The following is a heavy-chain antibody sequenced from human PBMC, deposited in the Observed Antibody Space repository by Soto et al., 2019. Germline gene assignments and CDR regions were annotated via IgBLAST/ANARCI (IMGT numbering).Heavy chain of an antibody. D-gene: IGHD1-20*01. V-gene: IGHV3-23*01. CDR3: AKGSYTSNWFYFVS. CDR1: GFTFSIYA. CDR2: ISGAGETT. Sequence: GGSLRLSCAVSGFTFSIYAMSWVRQAPGKGLEWVSSISGAGETTYYEDSVKGRFTISRDNSKNALFLQMSSLRGEDTAVYYCAKGSYTSNWFYFVSWGQGTLVTVSS. J-gene: IGHJ4*02.